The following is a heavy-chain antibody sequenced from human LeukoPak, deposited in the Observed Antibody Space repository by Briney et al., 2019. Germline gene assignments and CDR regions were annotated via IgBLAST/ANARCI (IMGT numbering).Heavy chain of an antibody. V-gene: IGHV4-34*01. Sequence: PSETLSLTCAVYGGSVSGYYWNWIRQPPGKGLEWIGEINHYGSTKYSPSLKSRVTISGDTSKNQFSLRLNSVTAADTAVYYCARAYRAHQTFHSYHFFDFWGRGTLVTVSS. CDR3: ARAYRAHQTFHSYHFFDF. CDR1: GGSVSGYY. CDR2: INHYGST. J-gene: IGHJ4*02. D-gene: IGHD5-18*01.